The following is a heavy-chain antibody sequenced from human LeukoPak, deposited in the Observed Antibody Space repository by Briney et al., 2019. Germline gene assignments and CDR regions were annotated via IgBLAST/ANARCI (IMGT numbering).Heavy chain of an antibody. D-gene: IGHD3/OR15-3a*01. CDR1: GGTFSSYT. CDR2: IIPILGIA. V-gene: IGHV1-69*02. Sequence: GASVKVSCKASGGTFSSYTISWVRQAPGQGLEWVGRIIPILGIANYAQKFLGRLSITADESTGTAYMELSSLKSDDTAMYYCARWGHSTLDYYFDYWGQGTLVTVSS. J-gene: IGHJ4*02. CDR3: ARWGHSTLDYYFDY.